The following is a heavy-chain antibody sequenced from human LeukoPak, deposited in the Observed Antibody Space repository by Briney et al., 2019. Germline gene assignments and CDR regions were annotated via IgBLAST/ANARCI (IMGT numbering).Heavy chain of an antibody. J-gene: IGHJ5*02. CDR2: VYYSGST. CDR3: ARLWGIAAAENWFDP. Sequence: KPSETLSLTCTVSGGSISSYYWSWIRQPPGKGLEWIGYVYYSGSTNYNPSLKSRVTISVDTSKNQFSLKLSSVTAADTAVNYCARLWGIAAAENWFDPWGQGTLVTVSS. CDR1: GGSISSYY. D-gene: IGHD6-13*01. V-gene: IGHV4-59*08.